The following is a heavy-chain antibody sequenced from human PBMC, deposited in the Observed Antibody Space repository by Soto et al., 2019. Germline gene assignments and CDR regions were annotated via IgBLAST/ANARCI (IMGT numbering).Heavy chain of an antibody. CDR1: GGSISSSSYY. J-gene: IGHJ4*02. CDR2: IYYSGST. Sequence: QLQLQESGPGLVKPSETLSLTCTVSGGSISSSSYYWGWIRQPPGKGLEWIGSIYYSGSTYYNPSLKSRVTISVDTSKNQFSLKLSSVTAADTAVYYCARHGRGEGGYCSGGSCFIPFDYWGQGTLVTVSS. V-gene: IGHV4-39*01. D-gene: IGHD2-15*01. CDR3: ARHGRGEGGYCSGGSCFIPFDY.